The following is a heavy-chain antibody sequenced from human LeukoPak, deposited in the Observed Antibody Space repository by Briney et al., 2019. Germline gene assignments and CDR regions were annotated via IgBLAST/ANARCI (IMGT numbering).Heavy chain of an antibody. J-gene: IGHJ4*02. CDR1: GFTFRSYW. V-gene: IGHV3-21*01. CDR3: ARDGTHYYGSGSFDY. CDR2: ISSSSSYI. D-gene: IGHD3-10*01. Sequence: PGGSLRLSCSASGFTFRSYWMHWVRQAPGKGLEWVSSISSSSSYIYYADSVKGRFTISRDNAKNSLYLQMNSLRAEDTAVYYCARDGTHYYGSGSFDYWGQGTLVTVSS.